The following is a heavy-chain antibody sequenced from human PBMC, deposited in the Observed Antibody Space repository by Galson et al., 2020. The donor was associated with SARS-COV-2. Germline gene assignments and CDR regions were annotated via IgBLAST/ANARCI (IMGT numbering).Heavy chain of an antibody. V-gene: IGHV4-59*01. CDR2: IYYSGST. Sequence: SETLSLTCTVSGGSISSYYWSWIRQPPGKGLEWIGYIYYSGSTNYNPSLKSRVTISVDTSKNQFSLKLSSVTAADTAVYYCAREREGYGDYRDWGQGTLVTVSS. D-gene: IGHD4-17*01. CDR3: AREREGYGDYRD. J-gene: IGHJ4*02. CDR1: GGSISSYY.